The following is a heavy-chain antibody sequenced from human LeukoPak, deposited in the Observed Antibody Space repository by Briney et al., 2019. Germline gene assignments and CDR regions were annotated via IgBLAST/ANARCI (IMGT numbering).Heavy chain of an antibody. CDR1: GFTFSSYA. J-gene: IGHJ4*02. CDR3: ASSLGDMTTVTTFDPGYCGGDCYPLDY. Sequence: GGSLRLSCAASGFTFSSYAMHWVRQAPGKGLEWVAVISYDGSNKYYADSVKGRFTISRDNSKNTLYLQMKSLRAEDTAVYYCASSLGDMTTVTTFDPGYCGGDCYPLDYWGQGTLVTVSS. D-gene: IGHD2-21*02. CDR2: ISYDGSNK. V-gene: IGHV3-30*04.